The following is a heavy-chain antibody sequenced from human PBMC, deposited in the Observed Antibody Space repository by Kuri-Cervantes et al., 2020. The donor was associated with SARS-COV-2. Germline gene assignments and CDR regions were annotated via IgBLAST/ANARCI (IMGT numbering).Heavy chain of an antibody. V-gene: IGHV4-61*01. CDR1: GGTISSSSYY. Sequence: SQTLSLTCTVSGGTISSSSYYWGWIRQPPGKGLEWIGYIFYSGVTNYNPSLKSRVTISVDTSKKQYCLQLSSVTAADTAVYYCARDLNYFDTSGQVGYWGQGTLVTVSS. D-gene: IGHD3-22*01. J-gene: IGHJ4*02. CDR3: ARDLNYFDTSGQVGY. CDR2: IFYSGVT.